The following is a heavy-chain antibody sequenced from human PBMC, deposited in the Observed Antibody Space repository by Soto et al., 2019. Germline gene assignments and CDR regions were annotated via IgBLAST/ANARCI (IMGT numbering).Heavy chain of an antibody. CDR3: ASYHWPTTVNSYFDY. D-gene: IGHD4-4*01. CDR1: GFTFSSYG. V-gene: IGHV3-30*03. J-gene: IGHJ4*02. CDR2: ISYDGSNK. Sequence: GGSLRLSCAASGFTFSSYGMHWVRQAPGKGLEWVAVISYDGSNKYYGDSVKGRFTISRDNSKNTLDLQMNSLRAEDTAVYYCASYHWPTTVNSYFDYWGQGTLVTVSS.